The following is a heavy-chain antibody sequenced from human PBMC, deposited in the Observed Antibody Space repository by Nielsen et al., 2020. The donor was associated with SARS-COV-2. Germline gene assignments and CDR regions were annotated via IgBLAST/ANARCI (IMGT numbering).Heavy chain of an antibody. V-gene: IGHV3-21*01. CDR3: ARGPRGYSYGFFDY. D-gene: IGHD5-18*01. J-gene: IGHJ4*02. CDR1: GFTFSSYG. CDR2: ISSSSSYI. Sequence: GESLKISCAASGFTFSSYGMHWVRQAPGKGLEWVSSISSSSSYIYYADSVKGRFTISRDNAKNSLYLQMNSLRAEDTAVYYCARGPRGYSYGFFDYWGQGTLVTVSS.